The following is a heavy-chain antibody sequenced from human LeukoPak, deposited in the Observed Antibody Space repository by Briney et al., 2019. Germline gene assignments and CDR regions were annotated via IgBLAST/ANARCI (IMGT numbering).Heavy chain of an antibody. D-gene: IGHD3-3*01. CDR2: IYTSGST. CDR3: ARAKIYWSGYYYFDY. Sequence: SQTLSLTCTVSGGSISSGSYYWSWIRQPAGKGLEWIGRIYTSGSTNYNPSLKSRVTISVGTSKNQFSLKLSSVTAADTAVYYCARAKIYWSGYYYFDYWGQGTLVTVSS. J-gene: IGHJ4*02. CDR1: GGSISSGSYY. V-gene: IGHV4-61*02.